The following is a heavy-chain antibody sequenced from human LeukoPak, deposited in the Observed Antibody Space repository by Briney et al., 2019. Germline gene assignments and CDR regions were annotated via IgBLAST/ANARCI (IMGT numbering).Heavy chain of an antibody. CDR2: IYYSGST. V-gene: IGHV4-30-4*08. J-gene: IGHJ4*02. CDR3: ARAEAPLWFGEFQGGYFDY. CDR1: GGSISSGDYY. D-gene: IGHD3-10*01. Sequence: SQTLSLTCTVSGGSISSGDYYWSWIRQPAGRGLEWIGYIYYSGSTYYNPSLKSRVTISVDTSKNQFSLKLSSVTAADTAVYYCARAEAPLWFGEFQGGYFDYWGQGTLVTVSS.